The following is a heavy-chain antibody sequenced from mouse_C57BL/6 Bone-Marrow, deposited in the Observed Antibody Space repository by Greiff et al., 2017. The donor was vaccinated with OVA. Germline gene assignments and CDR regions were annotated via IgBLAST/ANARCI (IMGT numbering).Heavy chain of an antibody. CDR1: GYAFTNYL. V-gene: IGHV1-54*01. D-gene: IGHD2-10*01. CDR3: ARSPYFYAMDY. J-gene: IGHJ4*01. CDR2: INPGSGGT. Sequence: VQLQQSGAELVRPGTSVKVSCKASGYAFTNYLIEWVKQRPGQGLEWIGVINPGSGGTNYNEKFKGKATLTADKSSSTAYMQLSSLTSEDSAVYFCARSPYFYAMDYWGQGTSVTVSS.